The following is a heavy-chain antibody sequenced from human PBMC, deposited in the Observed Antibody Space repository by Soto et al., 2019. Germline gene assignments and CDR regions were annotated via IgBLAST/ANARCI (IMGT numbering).Heavy chain of an antibody. V-gene: IGHV1-58*01. CDR1: GFTFRSSA. D-gene: IGHD2-15*01. CDR2: LVVGTGNT. J-gene: IGHJ6*02. CDR3: ATGAYCSGGSCSDYYYYYYGMDL. Sequence: SVKVSCKTSGFTFRSSAVQWVRQARGQRLEWIGWLVVGTGNTNYAQKFQQRVTISSDRSTNTVSMELSSLTSEDTAVYYCATGAYCSGGSCSDYYYYYYGMDLWGQGTTVTV.